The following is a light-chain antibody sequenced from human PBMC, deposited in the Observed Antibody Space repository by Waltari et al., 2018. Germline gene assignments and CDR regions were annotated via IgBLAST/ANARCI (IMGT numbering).Light chain of an antibody. V-gene: IGKV4-1*01. Sequence: DIVMTQSPASLSVSLGERATINCKSSQHLLFPSSDNHSLAWYQQKPGQPPKALIYWASSRDSGVPDRFSGSGSGTDFTLTISSLQAEDVAVYFCQQYYTIPWTFGQGTKVEI. CDR1: QHLLFPSSDNHS. CDR3: QQYYTIPWT. J-gene: IGKJ1*01. CDR2: WAS.